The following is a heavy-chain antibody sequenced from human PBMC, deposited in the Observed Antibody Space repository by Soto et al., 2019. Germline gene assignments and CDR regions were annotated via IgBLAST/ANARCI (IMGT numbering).Heavy chain of an antibody. V-gene: IGHV4-4*07. D-gene: IGHD3-22*01. CDR3: ARDLYYYDSSGYYDAFDI. CDR1: GGSISSYY. J-gene: IGHJ3*02. CDR2: IYTSGST. Sequence: KTSETLSLTCTVSGGSISSYYWSWIRQPAGKGLEWIGRIYTSGSTNYNPSLKSRVTMSVDTSKNQFSLKLSSVTAADTAVYYCARDLYYYDSSGYYDAFDIWGQGTMVTVSS.